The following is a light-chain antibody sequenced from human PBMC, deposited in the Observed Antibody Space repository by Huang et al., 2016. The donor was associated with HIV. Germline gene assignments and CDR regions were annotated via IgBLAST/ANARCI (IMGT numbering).Light chain of an antibody. CDR3: QQRSNWPPLT. J-gene: IGKJ4*01. V-gene: IGKV3-11*01. CDR1: SSINTY. CDR2: DAS. Sequence: EIVLTQSPATLSLSPGDRATLSCRASSSINTYLAWYQQKTGQAPRLLMCDASNRATSVPGRFSGSGSGTDFTLTISSLEPEEFAVYYCQQRSNWPPLTFGGGTKVEIK.